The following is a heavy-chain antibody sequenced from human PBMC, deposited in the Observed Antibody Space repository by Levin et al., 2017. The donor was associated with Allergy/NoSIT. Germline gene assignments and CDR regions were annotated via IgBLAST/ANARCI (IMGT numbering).Heavy chain of an antibody. CDR1: GFTFSNYA. CDR3: AKGIAARRGWFDP. Sequence: GESLKISCSASGFTFSNYAMTWVRQAPGKGLESVSGISGSGETTYYADSGRGRFTVSRDNSNNTLYLLMNSLRAEDTALYYCAKGIAARRGWFDPWGQGTLVTVSS. J-gene: IGHJ5*02. CDR2: ISGSGETT. D-gene: IGHD6-6*01. V-gene: IGHV3-23*01.